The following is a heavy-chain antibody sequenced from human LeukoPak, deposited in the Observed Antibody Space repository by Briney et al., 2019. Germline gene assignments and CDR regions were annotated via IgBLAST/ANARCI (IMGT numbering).Heavy chain of an antibody. V-gene: IGHV1-69*13. D-gene: IGHD5-24*01. Sequence: ASVKVSCKSSGCTFSIYAISWVRQAPGQGLEWMGGIIPIFGTPNYAQKFQGRDTITADESTSTAYMEQSSLRSEDTAVYYCARAIQMATTHAFDIWGQGTMVTVSS. CDR2: IIPIFGTP. CDR3: ARAIQMATTHAFDI. J-gene: IGHJ3*02. CDR1: GCTFSIYA.